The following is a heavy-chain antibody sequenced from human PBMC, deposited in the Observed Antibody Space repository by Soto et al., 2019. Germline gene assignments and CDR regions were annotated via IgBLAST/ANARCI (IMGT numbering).Heavy chain of an antibody. J-gene: IGHJ4*02. Sequence: SETLSLTCAVSGYSISSGYYWGWIRQPPGKGLEWIGSIYHSGSTYYNPSLKSRVTISVDTSKNQFSLRLSSVTAADTAVYYCARDRNIAAADFDYWGQGTLVTVSS. D-gene: IGHD6-13*01. CDR3: ARDRNIAAADFDY. CDR2: IYHSGST. CDR1: GYSISSGYY. V-gene: IGHV4-38-2*02.